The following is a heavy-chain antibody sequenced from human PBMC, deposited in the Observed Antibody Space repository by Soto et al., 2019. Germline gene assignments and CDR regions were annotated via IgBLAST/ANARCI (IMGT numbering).Heavy chain of an antibody. CDR1: GGSISSYY. CDR2: IYYSGST. D-gene: IGHD4-17*01. CDR3: ARVAGDYATVRYYYYYMDV. J-gene: IGHJ6*03. V-gene: IGHV4-59*01. Sequence: SETLSLTCTVSGGSISSYYWSWIRQPPGKGLEWIGYIYYSGSTNYNPSLKSRVTISVDTSKNQFSLKLRSVTAADTAVYYCARVAGDYATVRYYYYYMDVWGKGTTVTVSS.